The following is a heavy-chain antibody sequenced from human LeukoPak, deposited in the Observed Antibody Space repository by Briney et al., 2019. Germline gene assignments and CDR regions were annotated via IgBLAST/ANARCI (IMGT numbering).Heavy chain of an antibody. Sequence: GGSLRLSCAASVFTFSSDAMGSVRQAPGKGLEWVSAISGSAYSTYYADSVKGRFTISRDNSKNTLYLQMNSPRAEDTAVYYCAKNIWTEMATIYYDMDVWGKGTTVTVSS. CDR1: VFTFSSDA. D-gene: IGHD5-24*01. J-gene: IGHJ6*03. V-gene: IGHV3-23*01. CDR3: AKNIWTEMATIYYDMDV. CDR2: ISGSAYST.